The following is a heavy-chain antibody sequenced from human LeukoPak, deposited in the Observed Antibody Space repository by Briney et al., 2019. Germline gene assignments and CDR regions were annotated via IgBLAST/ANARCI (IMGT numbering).Heavy chain of an antibody. J-gene: IGHJ4*02. V-gene: IGHV3-48*04. D-gene: IGHD3-9*01. Sequence: GGSLRLSCATSGFTFDDYGMSWVRQAPGKGLEWVSYISSSGSTIYYADSVKGRFTISRDNAKNSLYLQMNSLRAEDTAVYYCARHSDYDILTGPNDYRGQGTLVTVSS. CDR2: ISSSGSTI. CDR3: ARHSDYDILTGPNDY. CDR1: GFTFDDYG.